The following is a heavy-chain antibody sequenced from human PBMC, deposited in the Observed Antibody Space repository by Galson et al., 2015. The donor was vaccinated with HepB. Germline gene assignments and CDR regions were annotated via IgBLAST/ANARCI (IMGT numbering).Heavy chain of an antibody. CDR2: ISSSSSYI. J-gene: IGHJ6*03. Sequence: SLRLSCAASGFTFSTYSMNWVRQAPGMGLEWVSSISSSSSYIYYADSVKGRFTISRDNAKNSLYLQMNRLRGEDTAVYYCARNRDDPFCSSPSCRKVYYYYYYMDVWGKGTTVTVSS. CDR1: GFTFSTYS. D-gene: IGHD2-2*01. CDR3: ARNRDDPFCSSPSCRKVYYYYYYMDV. V-gene: IGHV3-21*01.